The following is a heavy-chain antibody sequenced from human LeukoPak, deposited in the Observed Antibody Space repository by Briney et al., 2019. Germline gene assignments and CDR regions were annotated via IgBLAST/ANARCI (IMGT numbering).Heavy chain of an antibody. D-gene: IGHD6-13*01. CDR3: ARGVSAAGSGGWFDP. J-gene: IGHJ5*02. CDR2: IIPIFGTA. V-gene: IGHV1-69*13. Sequence: ASVKVSCKASGGTFSSYAISWVRQAPGQGLEWMGGIIPIFGTANYAQKFQGRVTITADESTSTAYMELSSLRSEDTAVYYCARGVSAAGSGGWFDPWGQGTLVTVSS. CDR1: GGTFSSYA.